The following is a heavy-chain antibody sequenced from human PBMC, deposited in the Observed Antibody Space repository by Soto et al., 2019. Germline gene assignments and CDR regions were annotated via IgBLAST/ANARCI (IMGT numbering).Heavy chain of an antibody. D-gene: IGHD2-15*01. Sequence: QVQLQQWGAGLLKPSETLSLTCAVYGGSFSYYYWNWIRQPPGKGLEWIGEINHSGSTNYNPSLKSRVTISVDTSTSPFSLKLSSVTAADTAVYYRARGGCSSATCYATYGYYYCGMDVWGPGTTVTVSS. CDR2: INHSGST. V-gene: IGHV4-34*01. CDR3: ARGGCSSATCYATYGYYYCGMDV. J-gene: IGHJ6*02. CDR1: GGSFSYYY.